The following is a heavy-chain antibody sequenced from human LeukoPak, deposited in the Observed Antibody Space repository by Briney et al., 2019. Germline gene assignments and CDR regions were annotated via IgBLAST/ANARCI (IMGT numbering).Heavy chain of an antibody. V-gene: IGHV4-59*08. D-gene: IGHD1/OR15-1a*01. Sequence: SETLSLTCTVAGVSISDFHWSWLRQSPEKGLEWIGWITNSGDANYNPSLESRLAMSAETTKRQFSLRVTSVTDADTAVYYCARHVEHAAYFHHWGQGILATVSS. CDR3: ARHVEHAAYFHH. CDR2: ITNSGDA. J-gene: IGHJ4*02. CDR1: GVSISDFH.